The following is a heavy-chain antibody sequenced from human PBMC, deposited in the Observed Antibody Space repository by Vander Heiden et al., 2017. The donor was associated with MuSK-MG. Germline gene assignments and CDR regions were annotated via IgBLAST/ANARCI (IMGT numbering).Heavy chain of an antibody. CDR2: ISGSGSNT. CDR1: GFTFSAHA. CDR3: AKEGLGSDGYD. D-gene: IGHD5-12*01. V-gene: IGHV3-23*01. Sequence: EMQLLQSGGGLVQPGGSLRLSCPAPGFTFSAHARSWVRQAPGKGLEWLSAISGSGSNTYYADSVKGRLTISRDNSKNTLYLQMYSRTAEDAAVYDCAKEGLGSDGYDWGQGTLGSVSS. J-gene: IGHJ4*02.